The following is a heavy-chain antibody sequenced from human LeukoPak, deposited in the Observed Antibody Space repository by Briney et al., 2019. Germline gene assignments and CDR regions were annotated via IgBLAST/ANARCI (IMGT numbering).Heavy chain of an antibody. Sequence: GGSLRLSCAASGFTFSSYAMHWVRQAPGKGLEWVAVISYDGSNKYYADSVKGRFTISRDNAKNSLYLQMNSLRAEDMALYYCAKGRGLSYDYGVDYWGQGTLVTVSS. CDR2: ISYDGSNK. V-gene: IGHV3-30*04. J-gene: IGHJ4*02. D-gene: IGHD4-17*01. CDR3: AKGRGLSYDYGVDY. CDR1: GFTFSSYA.